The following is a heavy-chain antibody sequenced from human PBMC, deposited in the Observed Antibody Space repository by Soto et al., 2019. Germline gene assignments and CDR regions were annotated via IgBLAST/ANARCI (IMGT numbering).Heavy chain of an antibody. D-gene: IGHD3-3*01. Sequence: GGSLRLSCAASGFTFSSYAMSWVRQAPGKGLEWVSAISGSGGSTYYADSVKGRFTISRDNSKNTLYLQMNSLRAEDTAVYYCAKETAPPITIFGVVTTVGDFDYWGQGTLVTVSS. V-gene: IGHV3-23*01. CDR3: AKETAPPITIFGVVTTVGDFDY. CDR1: GFTFSSYA. J-gene: IGHJ4*02. CDR2: ISGSGGST.